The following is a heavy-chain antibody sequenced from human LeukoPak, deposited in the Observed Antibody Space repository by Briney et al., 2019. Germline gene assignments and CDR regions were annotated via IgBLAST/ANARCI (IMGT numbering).Heavy chain of an antibody. D-gene: IGHD3-10*01. CDR2: ISAYNGNT. CDR3: ARDQGCYYGSGSYPINWFDP. V-gene: IGHV1-18*01. J-gene: IGHJ5*02. Sequence: GASVKVSCKASGGRFSRYAISWVRQAPGQGLEWMGWISAYNGNTNYAQKLQGRVTMTTDTSTSTAYMELRSLRSDDTAVYYCARDQGCYYGSGSYPINWFDPWGQGTLVTVSS. CDR1: GGRFSRYA.